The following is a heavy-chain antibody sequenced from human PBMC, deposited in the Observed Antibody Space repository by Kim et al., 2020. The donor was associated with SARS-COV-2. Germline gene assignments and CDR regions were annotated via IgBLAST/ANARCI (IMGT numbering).Heavy chain of an antibody. D-gene: IGHD6-13*01. J-gene: IGHJ4*02. CDR2: T. Sequence: TTDADCVKGRFTISRDNAKNTLYLQRNSRRAEDTAVYYCAIIAAGLGVDYWGQGTLVTVSS. CDR3: AIIAAGLGVDY. V-gene: IGHV3-74*01.